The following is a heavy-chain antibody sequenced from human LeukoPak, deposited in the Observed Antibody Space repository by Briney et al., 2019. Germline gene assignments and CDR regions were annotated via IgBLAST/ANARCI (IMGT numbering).Heavy chain of an antibody. CDR2: INWNGGST. V-gene: IGHV3-20*04. CDR3: ARDGSYCSGGSCYYYYYMDV. Sequence: GGSLRLSCAASGFTFDDYGMSWVRQAPGKGLEWVSGINWNGGSTGYADSVKGRFTISRDNAKNSLYLQMNSLRAEDTALYYCARDGSYCSGGSCYYYYYMDVWGKGTTVTISS. CDR1: GFTFDDYG. J-gene: IGHJ6*03. D-gene: IGHD2-15*01.